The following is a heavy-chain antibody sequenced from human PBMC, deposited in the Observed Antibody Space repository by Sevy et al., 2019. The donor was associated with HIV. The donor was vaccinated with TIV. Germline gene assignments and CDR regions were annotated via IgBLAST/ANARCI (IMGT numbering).Heavy chain of an antibody. CDR3: ARKGGAYDIGFDP. CDR2: ISSSGTTV. D-gene: IGHD3-22*01. J-gene: IGHJ5*02. V-gene: IGHV3-48*03. Sequence: GGSLRLSCAASGFTFSSYEMTWVRQAPGKGLEWVSSISSSGTTVYYGDSVEGRFTISRDNPENSLYLQMNSLRAEDTAVYYCARKGGAYDIGFDPWGQGTLVTVSS. CDR1: GFTFSSYE.